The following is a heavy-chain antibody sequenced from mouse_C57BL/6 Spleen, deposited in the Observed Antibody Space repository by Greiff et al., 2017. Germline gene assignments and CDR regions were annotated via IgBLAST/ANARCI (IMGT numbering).Heavy chain of an antibody. D-gene: IGHD2-4*01. CDR3: ARDDYDGGFAY. CDR1: GYTFTSYW. J-gene: IGHJ3*01. CDR2: IHPNSGST. V-gene: IGHV1-64*01. Sequence: VQLQQSGAELVKPGASVKLSCKASGYTFTSYWMHWVKQRPGQGLEWIGMIHPNSGSTNYNEKFKSKATLTVDKSSSTAYMQLSSLTSEDSAVYYCARDDYDGGFAYWGQGTLVTVSA.